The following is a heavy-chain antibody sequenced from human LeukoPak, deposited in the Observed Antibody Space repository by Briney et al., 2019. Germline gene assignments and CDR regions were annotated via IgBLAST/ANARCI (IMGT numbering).Heavy chain of an antibody. D-gene: IGHD6-13*01. CDR1: GYTFTSYV. Sequence: ASVKVSCKASGYTFTSYVISWVRQAPGQGLEWMGWISAYNGNTNYAQKLQGRVTMTTDTSTSTAYMELRSLRSDDTAVYYCARDEDLEYSSSWIDCWGQGTLVTVSS. CDR3: ARDEDLEYSSSWIDC. CDR2: ISAYNGNT. J-gene: IGHJ4*02. V-gene: IGHV1-18*01.